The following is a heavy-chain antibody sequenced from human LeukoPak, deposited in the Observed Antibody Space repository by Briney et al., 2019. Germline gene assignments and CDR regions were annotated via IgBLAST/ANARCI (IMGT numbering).Heavy chain of an antibody. J-gene: IGHJ4*02. V-gene: IGHV3-30-3*01. CDR3: ARDSEQLDY. CDR1: GFTFSSYA. Sequence: GRSLRLSCAASGFTFSSYAMHWVRQAPGEGLEWVAVISYDGSNKYYADSVKGRFTISRDNSKNTLYLQMNGLRAEDTAAYYCARDSEQLDYWGQGTLVTVSS. D-gene: IGHD6-13*01. CDR2: ISYDGSNK.